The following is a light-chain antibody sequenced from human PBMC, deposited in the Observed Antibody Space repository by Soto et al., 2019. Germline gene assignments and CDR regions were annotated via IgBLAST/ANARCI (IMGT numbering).Light chain of an antibody. CDR2: DAS. V-gene: IGKV1-33*01. CDR1: QDISNY. CDR3: QQYDNLPPIT. J-gene: IGKJ5*01. Sequence: DIQMTQSPSSLSASVGYRVTITCPASQDISNYLNWYQQKPGKAPKLLIYDASNLETGVPSRFSGSGSGTDFTFTISSLQPEDIATYYCQQYDNLPPITVGQGTRLEIK.